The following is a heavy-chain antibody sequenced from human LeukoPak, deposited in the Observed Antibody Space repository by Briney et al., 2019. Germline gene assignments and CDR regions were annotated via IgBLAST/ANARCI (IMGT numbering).Heavy chain of an antibody. J-gene: IGHJ4*02. CDR2: IYPGDSDT. CDR3: ARTYYYGSGSYPFDY. CDR1: GSIFTSYW. V-gene: IGHV5-51*01. Sequence: GESLQISCQGSGSIFTSYWIGWVRQLPGKGLEWMGIIYPGDSDTRYSPSFQGQVTISADKSISTAYLQWSSLKASDTAMYYCARTYYYGSGSYPFDYWGQGTLVTVSS. D-gene: IGHD3-10*01.